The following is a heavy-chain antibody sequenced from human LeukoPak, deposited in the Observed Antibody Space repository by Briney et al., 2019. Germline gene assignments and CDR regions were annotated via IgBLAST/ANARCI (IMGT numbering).Heavy chain of an antibody. Sequence: HPGGSLRLSCAASGFTFSSYGMHWVRQAPGKGLEWVAFIRYDGSNKYYADSVKGRFTISRDNSKNTLYLQMNSLRAEDTAVYYCAKDGPLQLGGVYYYYYMDVWGKGTTVTVSS. CDR2: IRYDGSNK. V-gene: IGHV3-30*02. J-gene: IGHJ6*03. CDR3: AKDGPLQLGGVYYYYYMDV. D-gene: IGHD6-6*01. CDR1: GFTFSSYG.